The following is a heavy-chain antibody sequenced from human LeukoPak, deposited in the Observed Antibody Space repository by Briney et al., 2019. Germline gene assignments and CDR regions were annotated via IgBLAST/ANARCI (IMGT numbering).Heavy chain of an antibody. CDR2: ISSSSSAI. V-gene: IGHV3-48*04. CDR1: GFTFSNYG. J-gene: IGHJ4*02. CDR3: ARDAKGGYCSSTSCPQDY. Sequence: GGSLRLSCAASGFTFSNYGMNWVRQAPGKGLEWVSYISSSSSAIYYADSVKGRFTISRDNAKSSLYLQMNSLRAEDTAVYYCARDAKGGYCSSTSCPQDYWGQGTLVTVSS. D-gene: IGHD2-2*01.